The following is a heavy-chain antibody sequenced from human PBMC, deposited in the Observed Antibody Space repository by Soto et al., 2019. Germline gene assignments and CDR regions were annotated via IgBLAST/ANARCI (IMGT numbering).Heavy chain of an antibody. Sequence: QVQLVQSGAEVKNSGASVKVSCKASGYTFTSYGISWVRQAPGQGLEWMGWISAYNGNTNYAQKLQGRVTMTTDTSTSTDYKELRSMRSHNTAVYYCAGDYYDSSGYSEYFEHWGQGTLVTVSS. CDR1: GYTFTSYG. D-gene: IGHD3-22*01. CDR2: ISAYNGNT. CDR3: AGDYYDSSGYSEYFEH. J-gene: IGHJ1*01. V-gene: IGHV1-18*01.